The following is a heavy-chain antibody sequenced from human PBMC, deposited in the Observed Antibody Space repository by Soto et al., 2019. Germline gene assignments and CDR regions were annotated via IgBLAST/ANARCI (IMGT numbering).Heavy chain of an antibody. D-gene: IGHD5-12*01. J-gene: IGHJ4*02. CDR3: ARGGGYDSFDY. Sequence: QLQLQESGSGLVKTSETLSLTCTVSGASISYGGFSWSWIRQSPGKGLEWIGYISHLESTYFHPSFKSRLTMSIDRTRNQFSLKLSSVTAAGMAVYYCARGGGYDSFDYWGQGVLVTFSS. CDR1: GASISYGGFS. CDR2: ISHLEST. V-gene: IGHV4-30-2*06.